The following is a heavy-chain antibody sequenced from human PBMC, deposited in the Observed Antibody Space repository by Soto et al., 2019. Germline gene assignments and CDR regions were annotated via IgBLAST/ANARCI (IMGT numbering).Heavy chain of an antibody. CDR1: GYTLTELS. V-gene: IGHV1-24*01. Sequence: ASVKVSCKVSGYTLTELSMHWVRQAPGKGLEWMGGFDPEDGETIYAQKFQGRVTMTEDTSTDTAYMELSSLRSEDTAVYYCATYCSSTSCRAFDYWGQGTLVTVSS. D-gene: IGHD2-2*01. CDR2: FDPEDGET. CDR3: ATYCSSTSCRAFDY. J-gene: IGHJ4*02.